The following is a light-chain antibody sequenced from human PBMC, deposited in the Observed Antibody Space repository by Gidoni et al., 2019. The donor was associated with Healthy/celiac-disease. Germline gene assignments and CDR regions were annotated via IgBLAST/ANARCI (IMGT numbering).Light chain of an antibody. J-gene: IGKJ4*01. CDR3: QQRSNGLT. Sequence: EIVLTQSPATLSLSPGERASQSVSSYLAWYQQKPGQAPRLLIYDASNRATGIPARFSGSGSGTDFTLTISSLEPEDFAVYYCQQRSNGLTFGGGTKVEIK. CDR2: DAS. CDR1: QSVSSY. V-gene: IGKV3-11*01.